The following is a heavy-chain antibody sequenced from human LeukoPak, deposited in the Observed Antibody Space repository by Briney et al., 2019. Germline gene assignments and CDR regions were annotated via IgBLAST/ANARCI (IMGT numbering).Heavy chain of an antibody. J-gene: IGHJ4*02. V-gene: IGHV4-39*01. CDR1: GGSIDRSSYY. D-gene: IGHD6-13*01. CDR2: IYYSGYT. CDR3: ARGWGAAASAIY. Sequence: PETLSLTCSVSGGSIDRSSYYWVWIRQLPGQGLEWIGSIYYSGYTYYSPSLKTRVVMSVDTSMNQFSLNVTSVTAADTAIYFCARGWGAAASAIYWGQGTLVTVSS.